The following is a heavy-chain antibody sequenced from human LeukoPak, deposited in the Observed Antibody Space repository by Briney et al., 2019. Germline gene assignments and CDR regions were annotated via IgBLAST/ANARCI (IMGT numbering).Heavy chain of an antibody. CDR2: IKQDGTEK. V-gene: IGHV3-7*04. CDR3: ARGKSDYGDYYFDY. D-gene: IGHD4-17*01. Sequence: GGSPRLSCAASGFTFSSNWMSWVRQAPGKGLEWVANIKQDGTEKYYVDSVKGRFTISRDNAKNSLYLQMNSLRAEDTAVYYCARGKSDYGDYYFDYWGPGTLVTVSS. J-gene: IGHJ4*02. CDR1: GFTFSSNW.